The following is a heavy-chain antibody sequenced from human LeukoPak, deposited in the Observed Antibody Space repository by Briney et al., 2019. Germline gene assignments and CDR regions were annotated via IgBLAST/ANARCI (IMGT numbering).Heavy chain of an antibody. J-gene: IGHJ4*02. CDR2: IIPIFGTA. Sequence: SVKVSCRASGGTFSSYAISWVRQAPGQGLEWMGRIIPIFGTANYAQKFQGRVTITTDESTSTAYMELSSLRSEDTAVYYCARVNTRGYSYGWIDYWGQGTLVTVSS. D-gene: IGHD5-18*01. CDR1: GGTFSSYA. CDR3: ARVNTRGYSYGWIDY. V-gene: IGHV1-69*05.